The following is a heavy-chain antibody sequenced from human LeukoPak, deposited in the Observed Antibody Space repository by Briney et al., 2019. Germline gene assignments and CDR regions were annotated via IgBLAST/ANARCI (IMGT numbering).Heavy chain of an antibody. J-gene: IGHJ4*02. Sequence: GASVEVSCKVSGYTFTSYYMHWVRQAPGQGLEWMGIMSPSGGSTSCAEKFQGRVTMTRDMSARSVYMDLSSLRSQDTAVYSCASEDIVVVGAALDYWGQGTLVTVSS. CDR3: ASEDIVVVGAALDY. CDR2: MSPSGGST. D-gene: IGHD2-15*01. CDR1: GYTFTSYY. V-gene: IGHV1-46*01.